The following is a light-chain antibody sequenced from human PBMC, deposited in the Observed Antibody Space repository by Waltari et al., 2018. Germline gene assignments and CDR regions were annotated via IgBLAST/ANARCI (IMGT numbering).Light chain of an antibody. J-gene: IGLJ2*01. CDR2: DVS. Sequence: QSALTQPASVSGSPGQPITISCTGTSSDIGRYVYASWYPQHPGKAPKLLIYDVSNRPSGVSYRFSASKSGDTASLTISGLQAEDEADYYCSSFTGSGVLFGGGTKVTVL. CDR1: SSDIGRYVY. CDR3: SSFTGSGVL. V-gene: IGLV2-14*03.